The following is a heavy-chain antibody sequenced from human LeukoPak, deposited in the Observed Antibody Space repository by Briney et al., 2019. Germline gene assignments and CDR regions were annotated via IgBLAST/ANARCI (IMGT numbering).Heavy chain of an antibody. V-gene: IGHV4-39*01. CDR1: GGPISSSSYY. CDR3: ARRITMIVVVDAFDS. J-gene: IGHJ3*02. Sequence: SETLSLTCTVSGGPISSSSYYWGWIRQPPGKGLEWLGSIYYSGSTYYNPSLKSRVTISVDTSKNQFSLKLSSVTAADTAVYYCARRITMIVVVDAFDSWGQGTMVTVSS. D-gene: IGHD3-22*01. CDR2: IYYSGST.